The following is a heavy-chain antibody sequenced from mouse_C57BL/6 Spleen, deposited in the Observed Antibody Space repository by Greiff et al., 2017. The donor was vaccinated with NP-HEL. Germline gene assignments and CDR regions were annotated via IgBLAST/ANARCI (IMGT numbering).Heavy chain of an antibody. V-gene: IGHV6-3*01. Sequence: EVQGVESGGGLVQPGGSMKLSCVAPGFTFSNYWMNWVRQSPEKGLEWVAQIRLKSDNYATHYAESVKGRFTISRDDSKSSVYLQMNNLRAEDTGIYYCTEGGYYWFAYWGQGTLVTVSA. CDR3: TEGGYYWFAY. CDR2: IRLKSDNYAT. CDR1: GFTFSNYW. J-gene: IGHJ3*01. D-gene: IGHD2-3*01.